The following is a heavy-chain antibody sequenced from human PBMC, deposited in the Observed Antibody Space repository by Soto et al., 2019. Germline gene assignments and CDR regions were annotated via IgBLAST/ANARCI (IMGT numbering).Heavy chain of an antibody. Sequence: GASVTVSCKSSGYTFTGYYMHWVRQAPGQGQGWMGLINPNSGGTNYAQKIQSRVTMPRDTSISTAYMELSRLRSDDTAVYFCARAGNAYFYDSSGYRSRYYYGMDVWGQGTTVTVSS. V-gene: IGHV1-2*02. CDR1: GYTFTGYY. D-gene: IGHD3-22*01. CDR2: INPNSGGT. CDR3: ARAGNAYFYDSSGYRSRYYYGMDV. J-gene: IGHJ6*02.